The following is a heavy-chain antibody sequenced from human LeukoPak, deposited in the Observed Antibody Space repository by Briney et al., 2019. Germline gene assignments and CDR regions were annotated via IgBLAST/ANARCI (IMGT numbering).Heavy chain of an antibody. J-gene: IGHJ4*02. CDR2: ISGSGGST. V-gene: IGHV3-23*01. Sequence: GGSLRLSCAASGFTFSSYAMSWVRQAPGKGLEWVSAISGSGGSTYYADSVKGRFTISRDNSKNTLYLQMNSLRAEDTAVYYCAKTAKRHIVVVTATLYYFDYWGQGTLVTVSS. CDR3: AKTAKRHIVVVTATLYYFDY. CDR1: GFTFSSYA. D-gene: IGHD2-21*02.